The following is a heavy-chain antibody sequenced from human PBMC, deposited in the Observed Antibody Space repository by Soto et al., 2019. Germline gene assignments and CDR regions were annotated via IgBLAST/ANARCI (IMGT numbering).Heavy chain of an antibody. CDR3: ASGLGQPYYYYGMDV. Sequence: AVKVSCKASGGTFSSYAISGVRQAPGQELEWMGGIIPIFGTANYAQKFQGRVTITEDESTNTAYMELSSLRSEATAVYYCASGLGQPYYYYGMDVWGPGTMVTVSS. CDR2: IIPIFGTA. V-gene: IGHV1-69*13. CDR1: GGTFSSYA. D-gene: IGHD6-19*01. J-gene: IGHJ6*02.